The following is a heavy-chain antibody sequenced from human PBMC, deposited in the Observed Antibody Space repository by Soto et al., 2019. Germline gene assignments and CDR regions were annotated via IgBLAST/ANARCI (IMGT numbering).Heavy chain of an antibody. CDR2: IYFNGNT. CDR1: GVSIIDTSYY. Sequence: XGTLSITCNVSGVSIIDTSYYWGWIRQPPGKGLEWIGTIYFNGNTFYNPSLKSRLTISVDTSKNQISLRLTSVTAADTAVYYCARQGSYWGHGTLVTVSS. J-gene: IGHJ4*01. CDR3: ARQGSY. V-gene: IGHV4-39*01.